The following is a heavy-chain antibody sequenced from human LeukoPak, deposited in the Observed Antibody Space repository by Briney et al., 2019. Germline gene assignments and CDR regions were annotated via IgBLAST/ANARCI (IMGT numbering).Heavy chain of an antibody. V-gene: IGHV4-59*01. CDR1: GGSISSYY. CDR2: IYYSGST. CDR3: ARGRKGHFGY. J-gene: IGHJ4*02. Sequence: SETLSLTCTVSGGSISSYYWSWIRQPPGKGLEWIGYIYYSGSTNYNPSLKSRVTISVDTSKNQFSLKLSSVTAADTAAYYCARGRKGHFGYWGQGTLVTVSS.